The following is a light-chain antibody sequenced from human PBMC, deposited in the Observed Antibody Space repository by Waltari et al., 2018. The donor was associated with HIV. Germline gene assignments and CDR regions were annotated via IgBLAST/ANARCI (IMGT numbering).Light chain of an antibody. V-gene: IGKV3-11*01. CDR3: QQHSSWPLT. J-gene: IGKJ4*01. CDR1: QSVSSY. Sequence: EIVLTQSPATLSLSPGERATLSCRASQSVSSYLAWYQQKPGQAPRLLIYDASNRATGIPARFIGSGSWTDFTLTISSLEPEDFAVYSCQQHSSWPLTFGGGTKVEIK. CDR2: DAS.